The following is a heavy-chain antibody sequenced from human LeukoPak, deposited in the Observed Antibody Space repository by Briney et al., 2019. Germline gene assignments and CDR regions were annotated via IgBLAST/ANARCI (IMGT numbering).Heavy chain of an antibody. Sequence: GGSLRLSCAASGFTFSGYSMNWVRQAPGKGLEWVSSISSSSSYIYYADSMKGRFTISRDNSKNTLYLQMNSLRAEDTALYYCAKSRNGDYAQYFDFWGQGTLVTVSS. CDR2: ISSSSSYI. CDR1: GFTFSGYS. CDR3: AKSRNGDYAQYFDF. V-gene: IGHV3-21*04. J-gene: IGHJ4*02. D-gene: IGHD4-17*01.